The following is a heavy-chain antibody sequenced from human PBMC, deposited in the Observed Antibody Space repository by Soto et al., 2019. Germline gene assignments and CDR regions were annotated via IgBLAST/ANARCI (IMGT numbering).Heavy chain of an antibody. Sequence: GGSLRLSCAASGFTFSTYAMIWVRQAPGKGLEWVSAISGSGDSTYYADSVKGRFTISRDNSKNTLYLQMSSLRAEDTAIYYCAKDSFINLRGYDSYCAQGTLVTVSS. J-gene: IGHJ1*01. V-gene: IGHV3-23*01. CDR1: GFTFSTYA. CDR2: ISGSGDST. D-gene: IGHD5-12*01. CDR3: AKDSFINLRGYDSY.